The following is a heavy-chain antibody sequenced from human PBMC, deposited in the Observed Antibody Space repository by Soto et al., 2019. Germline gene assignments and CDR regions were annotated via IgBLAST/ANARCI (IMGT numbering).Heavy chain of an antibody. CDR1: GFNFNRNA. V-gene: IGHV3-33*03. Sequence: QVQLVESGGGVVQPGRSLRLSCAASGFNFNRNALHWVRQAPGKGLEWVAVIWHDGSEKYYGDSVKGRFTISRDNFKNTVYLQMNSLRVEDTAVYYCAKACGGDCYYFDYWGQGSLVTVSS. CDR3: AKACGGDCYYFDY. D-gene: IGHD2-21*02. CDR2: IWHDGSEK. J-gene: IGHJ4*02.